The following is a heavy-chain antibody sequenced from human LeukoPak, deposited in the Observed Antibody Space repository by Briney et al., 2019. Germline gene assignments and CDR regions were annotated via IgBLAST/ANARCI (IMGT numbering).Heavy chain of an antibody. D-gene: IGHD5-24*01. CDR1: GYSVTSYW. CDR3: ARAPDGYNPLNYFDY. Sequence: GESLKISCKGSGYSVTSYWIGWVRQMPGKGLEWMGIIYPGDSDTRYSPSFQGQVTISADKSISTAYLQWSSLKASDTAMYYCARAPDGYNPLNYFDYWGQGTLVTVSS. V-gene: IGHV5-51*01. CDR2: IYPGDSDT. J-gene: IGHJ4*02.